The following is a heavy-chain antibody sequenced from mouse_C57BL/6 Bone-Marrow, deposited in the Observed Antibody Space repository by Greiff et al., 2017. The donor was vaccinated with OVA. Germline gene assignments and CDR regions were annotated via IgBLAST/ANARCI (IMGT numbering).Heavy chain of an antibody. CDR3: ARSGEYDDGYAMDY. D-gene: IGHD2-14*01. J-gene: IGHJ4*01. Sequence: QVQLQQPGAELVRPGSSVKLSCKASGYTFTSYWMHWVKQRPIQGLEWIGNIDPSDSETHYNQKFKDKATLTVDKSSSTAYMQLSSLTSEDSAVYYCARSGEYDDGYAMDYWGQGTSVTVSS. V-gene: IGHV1-52*01. CDR1: GYTFTSYW. CDR2: IDPSDSET.